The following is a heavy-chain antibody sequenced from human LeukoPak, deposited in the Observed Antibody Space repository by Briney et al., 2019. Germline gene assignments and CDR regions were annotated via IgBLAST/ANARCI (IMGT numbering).Heavy chain of an antibody. J-gene: IGHJ4*02. D-gene: IGHD2-2*01. CDR1: GGSISGGGYY. V-gene: IGHV4-30-2*03. CDR3: ARRVPAGELDY. Sequence: SETLSLTCTVSGGSISGGGYYWSWIRQPPGKGLEWIGYIYHSGSTYYNPSLKSRVTISVDTSKNQFSLKLSSVTAADAAVYYCARRVPAGELDYWGQGTLVTVSS. CDR2: IYHSGST.